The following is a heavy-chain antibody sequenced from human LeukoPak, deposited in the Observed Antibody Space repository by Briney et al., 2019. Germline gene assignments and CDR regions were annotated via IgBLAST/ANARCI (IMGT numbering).Heavy chain of an antibody. V-gene: IGHV3-23*01. CDR1: GFTFSIYA. Sequence: YPGGSLRLSCATSGFTFSIYAMSWVRQAPGKGLEWVSGISISGTGTYYADSVKGRFTISRDNSKNTLYLQMNSLRAEDTAVYYCAKDSDGSLPYYFDYWGQGTLVTVSS. D-gene: IGHD3-10*01. CDR3: AKDSDGSLPYYFDY. CDR2: ISISGTGT. J-gene: IGHJ4*02.